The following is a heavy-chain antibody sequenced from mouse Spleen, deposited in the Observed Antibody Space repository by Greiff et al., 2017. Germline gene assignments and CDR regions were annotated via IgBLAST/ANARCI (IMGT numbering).Heavy chain of an antibody. CDR2: INPGSGGT. Sequence: LVESGAELARPGASVKLSCKASGYTFTSYGISWVKQRPGQGLEWIGVINPGSGGTNYNEKFKGKATLTADKSSSTAYMQLSSLTSEDSAVYFCARDGDYSYAFDYWGQGTTLTVSS. CDR1: GYTFTSYG. CDR3: ARDGDYSYAFDY. J-gene: IGHJ2*01. V-gene: IGHV1-81*01. D-gene: IGHD2-12*01.